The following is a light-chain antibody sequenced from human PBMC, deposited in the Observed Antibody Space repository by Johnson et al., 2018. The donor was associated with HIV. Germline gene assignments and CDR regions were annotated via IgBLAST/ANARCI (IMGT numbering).Light chain of an antibody. V-gene: IGLV1-51*02. CDR2: EST. J-gene: IGLJ1*01. Sequence: QSVLTQPPSVSAAPGQKVTISCSGSNSNIGNNYVSWYQQLPGTAPKLLIYESTNRPPGIPDRFSGPKSGTSANLGITGLPPGDEADYYCGTWDSSLSASYVFGTGTKVTVL. CDR3: GTWDSSLSASYV. CDR1: NSNIGNNY.